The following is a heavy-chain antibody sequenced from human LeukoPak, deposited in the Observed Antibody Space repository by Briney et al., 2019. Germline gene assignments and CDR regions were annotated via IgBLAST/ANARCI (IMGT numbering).Heavy chain of an antibody. V-gene: IGHV3-15*01. CDR3: AKDGFNYTSRDNDGFDT. Sequence: PGGSLRLSCAASGFNFSNAWMSWVRQAPGKGLEWVGRIKSKTDGGTTDYAAPVKGRFIISRDDSKNTLYLQMNSLKTEDTALYYCAKDGFNYTSRDNDGFDTWGQGTMVTVSS. CDR1: GFNFSNAW. D-gene: IGHD3-3*01. J-gene: IGHJ3*02. CDR2: IKSKTDGGTT.